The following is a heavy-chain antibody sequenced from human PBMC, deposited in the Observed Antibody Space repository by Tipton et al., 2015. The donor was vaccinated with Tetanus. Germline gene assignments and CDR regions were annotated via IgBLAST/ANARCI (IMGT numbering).Heavy chain of an antibody. CDR3: ARVGGGSKWLFDY. D-gene: IGHD3-16*01. J-gene: IGHJ4*02. CDR1: GYSFSNYW. V-gene: IGHV5-51*01. Sequence: VQLVQSGAEVKKPGESLKISCKGSGYSFSNYWIGWVRQLPGKGLEWMGIIFPGDSDIRYSPSFQGRVTISADKSITTAYLQWSSLRASDTAMYYCARVGGGSKWLFDYWGQGTPVTVSS. CDR2: IFPGDSDI.